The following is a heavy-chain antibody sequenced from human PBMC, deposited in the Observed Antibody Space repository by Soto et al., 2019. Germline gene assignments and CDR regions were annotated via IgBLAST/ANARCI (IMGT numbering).Heavy chain of an antibody. CDR1: GYTFSDHY. D-gene: IGHD6-19*01. J-gene: IGHJ4*01. CDR3: ASAAVTGTAGLDF. Sequence: ASVKVSCKSSGYTFSDHYMHWVRQAPGQGLEWMGCINPNNCRTKSEEQFQGRVTKTRDTSISTAYMELSRLTSDDTAVYYCASAAVTGTAGLDFWGQETQVTVSS. V-gene: IGHV1-2*02. CDR2: INPNNCRT.